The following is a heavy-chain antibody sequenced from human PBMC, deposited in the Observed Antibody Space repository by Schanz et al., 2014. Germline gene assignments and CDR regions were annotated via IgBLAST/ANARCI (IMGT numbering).Heavy chain of an antibody. V-gene: IGHV3-21*01. Sequence: EVQLXXSGXGLVKSGGSLRLSCATSGFIFTSYSMHWVRQAPGKGLEWVSSISSSSNYYYYADSVKGRFTISRDAAKDSLFLQMTSLRADDTAVYFCAREYASTWFESNVMAGRXXSWGQGTLXXVSS. CDR1: GFIFTSYS. CDR3: AREYASTWFESNVMAGRXXS. J-gene: IGHJ4*02. CDR2: ISSSSNYY. D-gene: IGHD2-8*01.